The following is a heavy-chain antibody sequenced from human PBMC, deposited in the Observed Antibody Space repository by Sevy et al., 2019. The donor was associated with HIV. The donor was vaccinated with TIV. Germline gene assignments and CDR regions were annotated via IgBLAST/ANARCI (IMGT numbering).Heavy chain of an antibody. CDR1: GFTFSSYS. Sequence: GESLKISCAASGFTFSSYSMNWVRQAPGKGLEWVSSISSSSSYIYYEDSVKGRFTISRDNAKNSLYLQMNSLRAEDTAVYYCAKDSVDAFDIWGQGTMVTVSS. CDR2: ISSSSSYI. CDR3: AKDSVDAFDI. J-gene: IGHJ3*02. V-gene: IGHV3-21*01.